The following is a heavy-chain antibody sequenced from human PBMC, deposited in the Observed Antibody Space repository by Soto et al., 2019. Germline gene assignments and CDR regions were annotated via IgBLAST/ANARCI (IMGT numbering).Heavy chain of an antibody. Sequence: GGSLRLSCTASGFTFSSYAMHWVRQAPGKGLEWVAVISYDGSNKYYADSVKGRFTISRDNSKNTLYLQMNSLRAEDTAVYYCARGRSRDAFDIWGQGTMVTVSS. J-gene: IGHJ3*02. D-gene: IGHD4-17*01. CDR3: ARGRSRDAFDI. CDR2: ISYDGSNK. CDR1: GFTFSSYA. V-gene: IGHV3-30-3*01.